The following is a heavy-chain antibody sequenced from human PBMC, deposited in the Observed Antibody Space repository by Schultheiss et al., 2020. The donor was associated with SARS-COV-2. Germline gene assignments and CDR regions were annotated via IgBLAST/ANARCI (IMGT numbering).Heavy chain of an antibody. CDR1: GFTFSNYA. J-gene: IGHJ4*02. V-gene: IGHV3-23*01. CDR2: ISGSGGGT. Sequence: GGSLRLSCAASGFTFSNYAMGWVRQAPGKGLEWVSAISGSGGGTYYADSVRGRFTISRDNSKNTLYLQMNSLRAEDTAVYYCAKDLLIATSSGYYLDYWGQGTLVTVSS. CDR3: AKDLLIATSSGYYLDY. D-gene: IGHD3-22*01.